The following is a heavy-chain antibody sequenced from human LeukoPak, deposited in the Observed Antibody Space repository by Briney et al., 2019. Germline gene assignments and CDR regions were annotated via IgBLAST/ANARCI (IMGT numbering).Heavy chain of an antibody. D-gene: IGHD3-10*01. V-gene: IGHV3-23*01. CDR1: GFTFSRYA. CDR3: AKVSYHYYGSGSYVLDY. J-gene: IGHJ4*02. Sequence: RPGGSLRLSCAASGFTFSRYAMSWVRQAPGKGLDWVSAISGSGGSTYYADSVKGRFTISRDNSKNTLYLQMNSLRAEDTAVYYCAKVSYHYYGSGSYVLDYWGQGTLVTVSS. CDR2: ISGSGGST.